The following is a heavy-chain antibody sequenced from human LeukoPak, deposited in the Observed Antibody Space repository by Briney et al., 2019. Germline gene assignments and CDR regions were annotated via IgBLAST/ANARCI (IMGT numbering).Heavy chain of an antibody. CDR1: GGSISSSSYY. CDR2: IYYSGST. D-gene: IGHD4-17*01. CDR3: AVDYGDYQFDY. J-gene: IGHJ4*02. Sequence: SETLSLTCTVSGGSISSSSYYWGWIRQPPGKGLEWIGSIYYSGSTYYNPSLKSRVTISVDTSKNQFSLKLSSVTAADAAVYYCAVDYGDYQFDYWGQGTLVTVSS. V-gene: IGHV4-39*01.